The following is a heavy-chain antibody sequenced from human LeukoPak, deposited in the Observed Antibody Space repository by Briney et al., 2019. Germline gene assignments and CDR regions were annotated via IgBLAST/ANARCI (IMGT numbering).Heavy chain of an antibody. Sequence: GGSLRLSCAASGFTFSTFTMNWVRQAPGRGLEWVSGISGSDSSTYYADSVKGRFTISRDNSRNTLYLQINSLRVEDTAVYYCAKGGGWLYYFDYWGQGTLVTVSS. V-gene: IGHV3-23*01. D-gene: IGHD6-19*01. J-gene: IGHJ4*02. CDR2: ISGSDSST. CDR1: GFTFSTFT. CDR3: AKGGGWLYYFDY.